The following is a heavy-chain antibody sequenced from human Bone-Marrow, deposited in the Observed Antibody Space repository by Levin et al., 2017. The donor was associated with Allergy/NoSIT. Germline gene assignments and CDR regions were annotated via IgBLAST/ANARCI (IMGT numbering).Heavy chain of an antibody. CDR3: ARIGHADFDV. CDR1: GFIFSNYW. D-gene: IGHD5-12*01. CDR2: ISGDEITT. V-gene: IGHV3-74*01. J-gene: IGHJ4*02. Sequence: SCAASGFIFSNYWMHWVRHTPGQGLVWVARISGDEITTHYADSVRGRFVISRDNAKNPLYLQRNSLIVDDTGVYYCARIGHADFDVWGQGTLVTVSS.